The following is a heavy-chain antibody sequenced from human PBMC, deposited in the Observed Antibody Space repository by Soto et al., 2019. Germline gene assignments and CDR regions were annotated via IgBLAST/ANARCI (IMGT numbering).Heavy chain of an antibody. V-gene: IGHV3-73*01. J-gene: IGHJ6*04. CDR1: GFTFSGSA. Sequence: EVQLVESGGGLVQPGGSLKLSCAASGFTFSGSAMHWVRQASGKGLEWVGRIRSKANSYATAYAASVKGRFTISRDDSKNTAYLQMNSLNTEDTAVYYCTSGDYGDYAGWGKGTTVTVSS. CDR2: IRSKANSYAT. CDR3: TSGDYGDYAG. D-gene: IGHD4-17*01.